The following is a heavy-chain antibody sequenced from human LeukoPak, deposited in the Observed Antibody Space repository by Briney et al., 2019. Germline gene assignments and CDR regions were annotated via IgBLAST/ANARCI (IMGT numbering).Heavy chain of an antibody. CDR3: ARDGGLGHCSITSCPGDGMDV. CDR1: GGSISSSHW. V-gene: IGHV4-4*02. CDR2: IYHSGST. D-gene: IGHD2-2*03. Sequence: SETLSLTCAVSGGSISSSHWWSWVRQPPGKGLEWIGEIYHSGSTNYNPSLKSRVTISVDKSKNQFSLKLSSVTAADTAVYHCARDGGLGHCSITSCPGDGMDVWGQGTTVTVSS. J-gene: IGHJ6*02.